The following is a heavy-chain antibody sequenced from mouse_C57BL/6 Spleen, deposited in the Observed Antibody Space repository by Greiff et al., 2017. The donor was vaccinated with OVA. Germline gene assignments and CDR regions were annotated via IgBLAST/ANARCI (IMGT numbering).Heavy chain of an antibody. V-gene: IGHV5-6*01. J-gene: IGHJ2*01. D-gene: IGHD2-3*01. Sequence: EVQRVESGGDLVKPGGSLKLSCAASGFTFSSYGMSWVRQTPDKRLEWVATISSGGSYTYYPDSVKGRFTISRDNAKNTLYLQMSSLKSEDTAMYYCARLYDGYSGYFDYWGQGTTLTVSS. CDR2: ISSGGSYT. CDR3: ARLYDGYSGYFDY. CDR1: GFTFSSYG.